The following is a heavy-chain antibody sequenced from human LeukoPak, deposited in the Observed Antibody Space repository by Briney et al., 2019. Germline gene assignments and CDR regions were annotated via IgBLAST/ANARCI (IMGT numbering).Heavy chain of an antibody. CDR1: GYTFTGYY. CDR3: ARAVAGDYFDY. Sequence: ASVKVSCKASGYTFTGYYMHWVRQAPGQGLEWMGGIIPIFGTANYAQKFQGRVTITTDESTSTAYMELSSLRSEDTAVYYCARAVAGDYFDYWGQGTLVTVSS. CDR2: IIPIFGTA. D-gene: IGHD6-19*01. J-gene: IGHJ4*02. V-gene: IGHV1-69*05.